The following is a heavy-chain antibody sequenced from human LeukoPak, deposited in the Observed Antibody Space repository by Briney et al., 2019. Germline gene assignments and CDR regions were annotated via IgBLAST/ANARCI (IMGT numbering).Heavy chain of an antibody. CDR3: ATRDSSSPIDY. Sequence: ASVKVSCKVSGYTFTDYYMHWVQQAPGKGREWMGLVDPEDGETVYAEKFQGRVTITAYTSTDTAYMELSSLRSEDTAVYYCATRDSSSPIDYWGQGTLVTVSS. V-gene: IGHV1-69-2*01. CDR2: VDPEDGET. D-gene: IGHD6-13*01. J-gene: IGHJ4*02. CDR1: GYTFTDYY.